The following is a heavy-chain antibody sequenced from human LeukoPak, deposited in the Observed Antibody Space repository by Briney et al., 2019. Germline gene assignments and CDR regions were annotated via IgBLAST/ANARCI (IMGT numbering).Heavy chain of an antibody. J-gene: IGHJ4*02. V-gene: IGHV3-30*18. D-gene: IGHD1-26*01. CDR3: AKDQWELPHDY. CDR1: GFTFSSYA. CDR2: ISYDGSNK. Sequence: GGSLRLSCAASGFTFSSYAMSWVRQAPGKGLEWVAVISYDGSNKYYADSVKGRFTISRDNSKNTLYLQMNSLRAEDTAVYYCAKDQWELPHDYWGQGTLVTVSS.